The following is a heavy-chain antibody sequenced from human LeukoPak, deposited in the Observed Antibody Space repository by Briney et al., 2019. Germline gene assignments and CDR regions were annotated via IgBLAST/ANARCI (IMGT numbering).Heavy chain of an antibody. CDR1: GGSFSGYY. CDR3: ARDREVYGSGSYYSHLDY. J-gene: IGHJ4*02. D-gene: IGHD3-10*01. V-gene: IGHV4-34*01. Sequence: SETLSLTCAVYGGSFSGYYWSWIRQPPGKGLEWIGEINHSGSTNYNPYLKSRVTIPIDTSKNQFSLKLSSVTAADTAVYYCARDREVYGSGSYYSHLDYWGQGTLVTVSS. CDR2: INHSGST.